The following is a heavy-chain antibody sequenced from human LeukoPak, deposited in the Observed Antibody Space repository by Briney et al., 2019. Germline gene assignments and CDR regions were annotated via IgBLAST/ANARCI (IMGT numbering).Heavy chain of an antibody. CDR3: ARVRDGYNQYFDY. CDR1: GGSISSYY. Sequence: SETLSLTCTVSGGSISSYYWSWIRQPPGKGLEWIGYIYYSGSTNYNPSLKSRVTISVDTSKNQFSLKLSSVTAADTAVYYCARVRDGYNQYFDYWGQGTLVTVSS. CDR2: IYYSGST. J-gene: IGHJ4*02. D-gene: IGHD5-24*01. V-gene: IGHV4-59*08.